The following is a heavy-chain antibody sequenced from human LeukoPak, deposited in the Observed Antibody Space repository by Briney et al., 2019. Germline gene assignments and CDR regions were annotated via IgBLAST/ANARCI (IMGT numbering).Heavy chain of an antibody. Sequence: GASVKVSCKASGYTFTSYGISWVRQAPGQGLEWMGWISAYNGNTNYAQKLQGRVTITTDTSTSTAYMELRSLRSDDTAVYYCARPRCSSTSCYSGEDWFDPWGQGALVTVSS. CDR3: ARPRCSSTSCYSGEDWFDP. D-gene: IGHD2-2*01. CDR1: GYTFTSYG. V-gene: IGHV1-18*01. J-gene: IGHJ5*02. CDR2: ISAYNGNT.